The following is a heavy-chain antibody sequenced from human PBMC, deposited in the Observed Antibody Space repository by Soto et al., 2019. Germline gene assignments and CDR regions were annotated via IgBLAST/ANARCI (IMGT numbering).Heavy chain of an antibody. Sequence: GESLKISCKASGYIRNTDWISCVRQKPGKGLEWMGRIDPLDSHTKYSPSFEGRVNISADRSIATSYLHWNSLETSDTAIYYCSQQQVGMVAEDSRGQGTLVTVSS. D-gene: IGHD1-26*01. CDR3: SQQQVGMVAEDS. CDR2: IDPLDSHT. CDR1: GYIRNTDW. V-gene: IGHV5-10-1*01. J-gene: IGHJ4*02.